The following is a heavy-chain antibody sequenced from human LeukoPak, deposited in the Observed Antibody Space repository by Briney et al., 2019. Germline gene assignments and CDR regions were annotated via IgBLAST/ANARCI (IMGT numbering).Heavy chain of an antibody. D-gene: IGHD6-19*01. V-gene: IGHV4-34*01. Sequence: SETLSLTCAVYGGSFSGYYWSWIRQPPGKGLEWIGEINHSGSTNYNPSLKSRVTISVDTSKSQFSLKLSSVTAADAAVYYCAYTDSSGRLERGQGTLVTVSS. CDR3: AYTDSSGRLE. CDR2: INHSGST. CDR1: GGSFSGYY. J-gene: IGHJ4*02.